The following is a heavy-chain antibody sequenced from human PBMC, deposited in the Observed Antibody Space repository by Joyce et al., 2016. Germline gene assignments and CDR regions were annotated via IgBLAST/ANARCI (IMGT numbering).Heavy chain of an antibody. V-gene: IGHV1-69*06. CDR2: IIAIFNTA. CDR3: ARSGSYTPDYFEH. D-gene: IGHD1-26*01. CDR1: GNIFNSYG. J-gene: IGHJ4*02. Sequence: QVQLVQSGAEVKKPGSSVKVSCKASGNIFNSYGITWVRQAPGQGLEWMGGIIAIFNTANNAQKFQCRVTISADKSTTTVYMELRSLRSEETAVYYCARSGSYTPDYFEHWGQGTLVTVSS.